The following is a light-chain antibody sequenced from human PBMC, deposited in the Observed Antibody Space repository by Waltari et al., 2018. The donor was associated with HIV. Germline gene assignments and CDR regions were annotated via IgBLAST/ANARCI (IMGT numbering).Light chain of an antibody. J-gene: IGLJ3*02. CDR3: AGWDDSLNGGV. CDR1: SSHIGYYA. Sequence: QSVLAQPPSVSAAPGQRVTISCSGSSSHIGYYAVNWYQEIPGKAPKLLIYHDDLKPTGVSGRFSSSKSGTSAALAISDLQFDDAGIYYCAGWDDSLNGGVFGGGTKLTVL. CDR2: HDD. V-gene: IGLV1-36*01.